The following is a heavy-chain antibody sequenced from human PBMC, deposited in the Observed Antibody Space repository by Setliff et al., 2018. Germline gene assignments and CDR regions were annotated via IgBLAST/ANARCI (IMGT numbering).Heavy chain of an antibody. J-gene: IGHJ6*02. CDR2: IHDSGNPT. V-gene: IGHV3-11*04. CDR1: GFTFSNYY. Sequence: GGSLRLSCAASGFTFSNYYMTWIRQAPGKGLEWISYIHDSGNPTYYADSVKGRFTVSRDNAKNTLYLQMNSLRAEDTAVYYCANYYYDSSGYDHGMDVWGQGTTVTVSS. D-gene: IGHD3-22*01. CDR3: ANYYYDSSGYDHGMDV.